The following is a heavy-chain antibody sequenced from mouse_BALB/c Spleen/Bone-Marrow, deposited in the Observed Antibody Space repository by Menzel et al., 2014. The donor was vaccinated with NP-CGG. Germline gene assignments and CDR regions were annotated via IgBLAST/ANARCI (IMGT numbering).Heavy chain of an antibody. Sequence: HVQLQQSGAELAKPGASVKMSCKASGYTFTSYWMHWVKQRPGQGLEWIGYINPSTGYAEYNQKFKDKATLTADKSSSTAYMQLSSLTSEDSAVYYCARYYRYDGFAYWGKGTLVTVTA. CDR1: GYTFTSYW. CDR3: ARYYRYDGFAY. CDR2: INPSTGYA. V-gene: IGHV1-7*01. D-gene: IGHD2-14*01. J-gene: IGHJ3*01.